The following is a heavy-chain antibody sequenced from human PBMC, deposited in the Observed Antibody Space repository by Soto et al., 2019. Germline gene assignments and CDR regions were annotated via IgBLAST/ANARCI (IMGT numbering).Heavy chain of an antibody. CDR2: IRSKAYGGTT. J-gene: IGHJ5*02. V-gene: IGHV3-49*03. D-gene: IGHD4-17*01. CDR3: TSAWDYGGNENWFDP. CDR1: GFTFGDYA. Sequence: PGGSLRLSCTASGFTFGDYAMSWFRQAPGKGLEWVGFIRSKAYGGTTEYAASVKGRFTISRDDSKSIAYLQMNSLKTEDTAVYYCTSAWDYGGNENWFDPWGQGTLVTVSS.